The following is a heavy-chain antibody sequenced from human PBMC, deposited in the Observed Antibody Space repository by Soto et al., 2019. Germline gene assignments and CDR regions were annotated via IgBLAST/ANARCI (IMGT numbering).Heavy chain of an antibody. D-gene: IGHD4-17*01. CDR3: ARDPRKTSVTTSSDH. V-gene: IGHV3-33*01. Sequence: SVRLACAASGFTFSNDGMHLLRRARGAGLEWVAVIWYGGSYKYYDDSVQGRFTISSENSKNTLYLQMTGLRVEDTAVYYCARDPRKTSVTTSSDHWGQG. CDR2: IWYGGSYK. J-gene: IGHJ4*02. CDR1: GFTFSNDG.